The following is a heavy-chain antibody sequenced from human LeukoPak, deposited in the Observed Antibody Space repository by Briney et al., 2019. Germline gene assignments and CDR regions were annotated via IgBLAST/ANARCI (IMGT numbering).Heavy chain of an antibody. CDR3: AREIGYYDFWSGYSPLNYYFDY. V-gene: IGHV6-1*01. Sequence: SQTLSLTCAISGDSVSSNSAAWNWISQSPSRGLEWLVRTYYRSKWYNDYAVSVKSRITINPDTSKNQFSLQLNSVPHEDTAVYYCAREIGYYDFWSGYSPLNYYFDYWGQGTLVTVSS. J-gene: IGHJ4*02. CDR2: TYYRSKWYN. CDR1: GDSVSSNSAA. D-gene: IGHD3-3*01.